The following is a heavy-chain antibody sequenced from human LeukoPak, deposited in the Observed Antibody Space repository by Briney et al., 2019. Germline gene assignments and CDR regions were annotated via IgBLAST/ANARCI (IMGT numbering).Heavy chain of an antibody. V-gene: IGHV3-30*02. D-gene: IGHD3-22*01. CDR3: AKEDYYDSSGYYYVLDY. CDR2: MQYDGSNK. CDR1: GFTFSSYG. Sequence: GSLRLSCAASGFTFSSYGMHWVRQAPGKGLEWVAFMQYDGSNKYYADSVKGRFTISRDNSKNTLYLQMNSLRAEDTAVYYCAKEDYYDSSGYYYVLDYWGQGTLVTVSS. J-gene: IGHJ4*02.